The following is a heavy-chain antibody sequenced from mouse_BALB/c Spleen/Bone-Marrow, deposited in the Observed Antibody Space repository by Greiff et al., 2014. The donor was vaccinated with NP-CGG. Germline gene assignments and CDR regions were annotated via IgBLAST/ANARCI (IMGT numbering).Heavy chain of an antibody. Sequence: EVQLVESGPELVKPGASVKISCKTSGYTFTEYSMHWVKQSHGKSLEWIGGINPNNGVTSYNQKFKDKATLTVDKSSNTAYMELRSLTSEDSAVYFCARRGWDFATGYWGQGTSVTVSS. CDR3: ARRGWDFATGY. CDR2: INPNNGVT. CDR1: GYTFTEYS. V-gene: IGHV1-18*01. J-gene: IGHJ4*01. D-gene: IGHD3-3*01.